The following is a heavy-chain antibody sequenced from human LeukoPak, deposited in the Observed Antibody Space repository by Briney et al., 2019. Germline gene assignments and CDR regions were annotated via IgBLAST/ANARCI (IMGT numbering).Heavy chain of an antibody. J-gene: IGHJ3*02. CDR2: IYHSGST. D-gene: IGHD1-26*01. CDR1: GYSISSGYY. V-gene: IGHV4-38-2*02. Sequence: SSETLSLTCTVSGYSISSGYYWGWIRQPPGKGLEWIGSIYHSGSTYYNPSLKSRVTISVDTSKNQFSLKVRSVTAADTAVYYCAREGVLGATFWSRDAFDIWGQGTMVTVSS. CDR3: AREGVLGATFWSRDAFDI.